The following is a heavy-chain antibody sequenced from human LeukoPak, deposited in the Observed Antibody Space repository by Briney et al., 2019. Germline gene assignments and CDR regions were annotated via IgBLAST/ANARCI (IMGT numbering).Heavy chain of an antibody. D-gene: IGHD2-21*01. Sequence: PSETLSLICSVPGGSLNSFSHYWAWIRQPPGKGLEWIGCIFSSGSTYYNPSLQSRVTFSLDKSNNHFALNLTSLTAADTAVYYCARGLAHGGIANWFDPWGQGTLVTVSS. CDR2: IFSSGST. CDR1: GGSLNSFSHY. J-gene: IGHJ5*02. V-gene: IGHV4-39*06. CDR3: ARGLAHGGIANWFDP.